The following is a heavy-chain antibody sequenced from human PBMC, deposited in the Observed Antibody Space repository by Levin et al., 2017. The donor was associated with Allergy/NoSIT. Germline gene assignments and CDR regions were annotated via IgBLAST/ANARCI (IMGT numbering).Heavy chain of an antibody. V-gene: IGHV3-23*01. CDR1: GFTFSSYA. Sequence: PGGSLRLSCAASGFTFSSYAMSWVRQAPGKGLEWVSAISGGDGRTYYAESVKGRFTISRDDSKNTVYLQMSSLRAEDTAVYYCAKLVSPLGYLSSPFDYWGQGSLLTVSS. CDR2: ISGGDGRT. J-gene: IGHJ4*02. CDR3: AKLVSPLGYLSSPFDY. D-gene: IGHD3-16*02.